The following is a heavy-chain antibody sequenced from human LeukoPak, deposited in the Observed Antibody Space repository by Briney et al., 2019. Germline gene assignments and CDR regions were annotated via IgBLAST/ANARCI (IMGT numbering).Heavy chain of an antibody. D-gene: IGHD1-7*01. CDR3: AKDSRSWNYLFYYGMDV. CDR2: ISGSGGYT. Sequence: ETLSLTCAVYGGSFSGYYWSWIRQPPGKGLEWVSAISGSGGYTFYADSVRGRFTISRDNSKNTLYVQMNSLRAEDTAVYYCAKDSRSWNYLFYYGMDVWGQGTTVTVSS. V-gene: IGHV3-23*01. J-gene: IGHJ6*02. CDR1: GGSFSGYY.